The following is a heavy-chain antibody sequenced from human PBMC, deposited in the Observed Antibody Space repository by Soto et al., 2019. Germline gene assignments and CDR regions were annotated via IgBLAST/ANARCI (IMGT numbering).Heavy chain of an antibody. V-gene: IGHV3-23*01. CDR2: ISGGGTNT. Sequence: EVQLLQSGGGLVQRGGSLRLSCAASGFTFTSYVMSWVRQSPGKGLEWVAGISGGGTNTFYADSVKGRFTISRDNARHTLIWQMDRLRAEDTAIYYCAQDSNKYSSSLRGRYFDSWGQGTLVTVSS. D-gene: IGHD4-4*01. J-gene: IGHJ4*02. CDR3: AQDSNKYSSSLRGRYFDS. CDR1: GFTFTSYV.